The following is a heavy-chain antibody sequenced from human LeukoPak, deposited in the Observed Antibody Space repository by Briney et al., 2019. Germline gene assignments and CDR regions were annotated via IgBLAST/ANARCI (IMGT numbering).Heavy chain of an antibody. CDR3: ARGLGTGSVLARPLHY. Sequence: SGGSLRLSCAASGFPFSTYDMHWLRQAPDKGLQWVAVISSDGYKTDYPDSVRGRFTIPRDNFKNTVDLQMISVTAEDTAMYFCARGLGTGSVLARPLHYWGQGTLVTVSS. CDR1: GFPFSTYD. V-gene: IGHV3-30*03. CDR2: ISSDGYKT. J-gene: IGHJ4*02. D-gene: IGHD3-10*01.